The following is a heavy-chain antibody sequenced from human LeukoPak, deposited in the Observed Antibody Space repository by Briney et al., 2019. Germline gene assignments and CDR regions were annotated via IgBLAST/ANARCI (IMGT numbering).Heavy chain of an antibody. Sequence: GGSLRLSCAASGFIFSNYSMNWVRQAPGKGLEWVSSISSRSSYIYDADSVKGRFTISRDNAKNSLYLQMNSLGAEDTAVYYCARTLIVGAIGDAFDIWGQGTMVTVSS. J-gene: IGHJ3*02. CDR1: GFIFSNYS. CDR3: ARTLIVGAIGDAFDI. CDR2: ISSRSSYI. V-gene: IGHV3-21*01. D-gene: IGHD1-26*01.